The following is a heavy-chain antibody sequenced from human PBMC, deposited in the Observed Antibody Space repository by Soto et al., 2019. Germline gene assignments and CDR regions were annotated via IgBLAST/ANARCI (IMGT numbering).Heavy chain of an antibody. CDR3: ARDGLPDDFRSGGYWFDP. V-gene: IGHV3-30-3*01. CDR1: GFTFSTFA. J-gene: IGHJ5*02. Sequence: GGSLRLSCAASGFTFSTFALHWVRQAPGEGLEWVALISHDGRIEKYADSVKGRFTISRDNSKNTLYMQMDSLRREDTGVYYCARDGLPDDFRSGGYWFDPWGQGTQVTVSS. CDR2: ISHDGRIE. D-gene: IGHD3-3*01.